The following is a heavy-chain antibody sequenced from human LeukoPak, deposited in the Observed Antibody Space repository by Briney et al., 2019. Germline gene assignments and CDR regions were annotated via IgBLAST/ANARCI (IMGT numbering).Heavy chain of an antibody. D-gene: IGHD3-22*01. CDR2: ISSSSTYI. CDR3: VRGGSFDGSRYYPDY. CDR1: GLTFSDYT. J-gene: IGHJ4*02. V-gene: IGHV3-21*01. Sequence: GGSLRLSCAASGLTFSDYTLNWVRQAPGKGLEWVSSISSSSTYIYYADSVKGRFTISRDNAKNSLYLQMDSLRAEDTAMYYCVRGGSFDGSRYYPDYWGQGTLVTVSS.